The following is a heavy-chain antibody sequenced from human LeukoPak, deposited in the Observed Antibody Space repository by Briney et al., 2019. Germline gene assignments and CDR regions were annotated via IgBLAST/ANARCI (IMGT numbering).Heavy chain of an antibody. J-gene: IGHJ4*02. CDR3: ARELTQSGSYYGDFDY. CDR2: INPNSGDT. D-gene: IGHD1-26*01. Sequence: GASVKVSCKASGYTFTAYYMHWVRQAPGQGLAWMGWINPNSGDTNYAQKFQGRVTMTRDTSISTAYMELSRLRSDDTAVYYCARELTQSGSYYGDFDYWGQGTLVTVSS. CDR1: GYTFTAYY. V-gene: IGHV1-2*02.